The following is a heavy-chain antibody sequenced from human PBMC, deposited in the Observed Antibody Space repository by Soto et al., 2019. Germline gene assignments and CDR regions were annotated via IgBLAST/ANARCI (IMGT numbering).Heavy chain of an antibody. CDR1: GGSISSSSYY. CDR3: VRFFFSPSSCGSCYYYGMDV. D-gene: IGHD2-15*01. J-gene: IGHJ6*02. CDR2: IYYSGST. Sequence: PSETLSLTCTFSGGSISSSSYYWGWIRQPPGKGLEWIGSIYYSGSTYYKQSLKSRVTISVDTSKNQFSLKLSSVTAAETAVYFCVRFFFSPSSCGSCYYYGMDVWGQGTTVTVSS. V-gene: IGHV4-39*01.